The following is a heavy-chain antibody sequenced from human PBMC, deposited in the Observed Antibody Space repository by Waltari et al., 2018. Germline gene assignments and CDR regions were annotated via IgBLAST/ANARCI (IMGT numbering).Heavy chain of an antibody. CDR1: GGSISSSSYY. J-gene: IGHJ4*02. V-gene: IGHV4-39*07. D-gene: IGHD6-13*01. CDR3: ARGSDSSSTFDY. Sequence: QLQLQESGPGLVKPSETLSLTCTVSGGSISSSSYYWGWIRQPPGKGLEWIGSIYYSGSTYYNPSFKSRVTIAVDTSKNQFSLKLNSVTAADTAVYYCARGSDSSSTFDYWGQGTLVTVSS. CDR2: IYYSGST.